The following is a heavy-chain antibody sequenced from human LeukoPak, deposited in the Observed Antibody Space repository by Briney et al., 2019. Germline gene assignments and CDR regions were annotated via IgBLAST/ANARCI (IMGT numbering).Heavy chain of an antibody. D-gene: IGHD1-26*01. CDR1: GFSLRTSGMG. V-gene: IGHV2-70*01. Sequence: SGPALVHPTPPLTLTCTFSGFSLRTSGMGVSWIRQPPGKALEWLAPIDWDDDKYYSTSLKTRLTISKDTSKNQVVLTMTNMDPVDTATYYCARIIVGATGGFDPWGQGTLVTVSS. CDR3: ARIIVGATGGFDP. CDR2: IDWDDDK. J-gene: IGHJ5*02.